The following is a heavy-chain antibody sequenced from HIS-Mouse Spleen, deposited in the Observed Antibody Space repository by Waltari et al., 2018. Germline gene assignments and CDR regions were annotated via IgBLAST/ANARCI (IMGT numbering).Heavy chain of an antibody. CDR3: ARDSVIQGPFYSYGYYFDY. J-gene: IGHJ4*02. V-gene: IGHV3-11*01. CDR2: ISSSGSHI. Sequence: QVQLVESGGGLVKPGWSLRLSCAASGFTFSDYYMSWIRQAPGKGLEWLSYISSSGSHIYYADSVKGRFTISRDNAKNSLYLQMNSLRAEDTAVYYCARDSVIQGPFYSYGYYFDYWGQGTLVTVSS. CDR1: GFTFSDYY. D-gene: IGHD5-18*01.